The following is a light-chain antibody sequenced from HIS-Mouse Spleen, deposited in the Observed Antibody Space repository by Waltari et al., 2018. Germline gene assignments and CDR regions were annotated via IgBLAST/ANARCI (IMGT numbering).Light chain of an antibody. CDR2: EVS. V-gene: IGLV2-14*01. CDR3: SSYTSSSTLNWV. CDR1: SSDVGGYNY. J-gene: IGLJ3*02. Sequence: QSALTQPASVSGSPGQSITISCTGTSSDVGGYNYVSWYQQHPGKAPKLTIYEVSNQPSGVSHRFSGSKSGNTASLTISGLQAEDEADYYCSSYTSSSTLNWVFGGGTKLTVL.